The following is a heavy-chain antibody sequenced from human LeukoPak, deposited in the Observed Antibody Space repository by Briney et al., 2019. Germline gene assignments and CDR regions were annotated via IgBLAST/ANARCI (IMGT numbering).Heavy chain of an antibody. CDR3: ARMGQQWLVRYRYFDY. Sequence: SETLSLTCAVYGVSFSGYYWSWIRQPPGKGLEWIGEINHSGSTNYNPSLKSRVTISVDTSKNQFSLKLSSVTAADTAVYYCARMGQQWLVRYRYFDYWGQGTLVTVSS. CDR1: GVSFSGYY. D-gene: IGHD6-19*01. V-gene: IGHV4-34*01. J-gene: IGHJ4*02. CDR2: INHSGST.